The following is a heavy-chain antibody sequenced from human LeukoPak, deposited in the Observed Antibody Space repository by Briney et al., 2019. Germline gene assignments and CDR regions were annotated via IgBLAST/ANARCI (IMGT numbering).Heavy chain of an antibody. D-gene: IGHD5-12*01. CDR3: AKGGDSGYDSTMRN. CDR2: ISGSGGST. CDR1: GFTFSSYA. Sequence: GGSLRLSCAASGFTFSSYAMSWVRQAPGKGLEWFSAISGSGGSTYYADPVKGRFTISRDNSKNTLYLQMNSLRAEDTAVYYCAKGGDSGYDSTMRNWGQGTLVTVSS. V-gene: IGHV3-23*01. J-gene: IGHJ4*02.